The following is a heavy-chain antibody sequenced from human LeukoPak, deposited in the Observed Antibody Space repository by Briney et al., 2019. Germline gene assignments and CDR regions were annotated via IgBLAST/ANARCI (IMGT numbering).Heavy chain of an antibody. V-gene: IGHV3-30*04. CDR3: AKGSIAAAGDDAFDI. CDR1: GFTFSSYS. D-gene: IGHD6-13*01. CDR2: ISFDGKKT. Sequence: GRSLRLSCTASGFTFSSYSIHWVRQAPGKGLEWVALISFDGKKTGYADSVKGRFTISRDNSKNTLYLQMNSLRAEDTAVYYCAKGSIAAAGDDAFDIWGQGAMVTVSS. J-gene: IGHJ3*02.